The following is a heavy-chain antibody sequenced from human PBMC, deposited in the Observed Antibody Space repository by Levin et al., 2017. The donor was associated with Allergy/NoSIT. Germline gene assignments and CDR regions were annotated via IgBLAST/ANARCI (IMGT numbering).Heavy chain of an antibody. CDR1: GFTFSSYS. V-gene: IGHV3-21*01. Sequence: GESLKISCAASGFTFSSYSMNWVRQAPGKGLEWVSSISSSSSYIYYADSVKGRFTISRDNAKNSLYLQMNSLRAEDTAVYYCARDQMGGSGNWFDPWGQGTLVTVSS. J-gene: IGHJ5*02. CDR2: ISSSSSYI. D-gene: IGHD3-10*01. CDR3: ARDQMGGSGNWFDP.